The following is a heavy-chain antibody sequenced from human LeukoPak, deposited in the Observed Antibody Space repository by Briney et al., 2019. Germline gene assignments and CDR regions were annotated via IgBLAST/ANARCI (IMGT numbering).Heavy chain of an antibody. J-gene: IGHJ6*03. Sequence: SETLSLTCTVSGGSISGSSYYWGWIRQPPGKGLEWIGSIYYSGSTYYNPSLKSRVTISVDTSKNQFSLKLSSVTAADTAVYYCARDSPIYVTMVRGSLYYYYMDVWGKGTTVTVSS. CDR3: ARDSPIYVTMVRGSLYYYYMDV. CDR1: GGSISGSSYY. D-gene: IGHD3-10*01. V-gene: IGHV4-39*02. CDR2: IYYSGST.